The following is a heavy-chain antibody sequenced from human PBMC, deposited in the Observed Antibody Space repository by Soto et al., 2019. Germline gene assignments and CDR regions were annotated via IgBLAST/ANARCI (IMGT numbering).Heavy chain of an antibody. J-gene: IGHJ4*02. V-gene: IGHV3-7*01. CDR1: GFTFSSYW. CDR3: ARFGITIFGVVMGGIDY. Sequence: GGSLRLSCAASGFTFSSYWMSWVRQAPGKGLEWVANIKQDGSEKYYVDSVKGRFTISRDNAKNSLYLQMNSLRAEDRAVYYCARFGITIFGVVMGGIDYWGQGTLVTVSS. CDR2: IKQDGSEK. D-gene: IGHD3-3*01.